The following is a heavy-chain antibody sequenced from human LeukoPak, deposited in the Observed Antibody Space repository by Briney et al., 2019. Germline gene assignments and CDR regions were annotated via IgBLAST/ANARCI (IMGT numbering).Heavy chain of an antibody. D-gene: IGHD4-17*01. CDR1: EFTFSTYG. V-gene: IGHV3-23*01. CDR2: ISGSGGST. J-gene: IGHJ1*01. CDR3: ARDXXGXXXGTXDXXXXXXXXXXXSXSASAPTLSEY. Sequence: GGSLRLSCAASEFTFSTYGMSWVRQAPGRGLEWVSSISGSGGSTQYADSVQGRFAISRDNSKNVLYLQMNSLRAEDTAVYFCARDXXGXXXGTXDXXXXXXXXXXXSXSASAPTLSEY.